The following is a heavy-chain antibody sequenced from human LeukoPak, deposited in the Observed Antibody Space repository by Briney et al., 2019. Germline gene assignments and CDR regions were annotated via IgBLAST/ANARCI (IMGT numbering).Heavy chain of an antibody. J-gene: IGHJ3*02. CDR1: GYIFTDYY. Sequence: ASVKVSCKASGYIFTDYYMHWVRQAPGQGLEWMGWIKANSGGTKYAQKFQGRVTMTRDTSISTAYMELSRLRSDDMAVYYCARDREDIVVVVAAETDAFDIWGQGTMVTVSS. CDR2: IKANSGGT. CDR3: ARDREDIVVVVAAETDAFDI. D-gene: IGHD2-15*01. V-gene: IGHV1-2*02.